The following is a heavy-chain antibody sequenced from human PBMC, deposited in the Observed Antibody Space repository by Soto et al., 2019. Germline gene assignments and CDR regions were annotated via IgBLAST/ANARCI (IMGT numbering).Heavy chain of an antibody. Sequence: GESLKISCAASGFTFSSYSMNWVRQAPGKGLEWVSYISSSSSTIYYADSVKGRFTISRDNAKNSLYLQMNSLRDEDTAVYYCARDSRSIAVAGTCFHWGQGTLVTVSS. CDR1: GFTFSSYS. V-gene: IGHV3-48*02. CDR3: ARDSRSIAVAGTCFH. CDR2: ISSSSSTI. J-gene: IGHJ4*02. D-gene: IGHD6-19*01.